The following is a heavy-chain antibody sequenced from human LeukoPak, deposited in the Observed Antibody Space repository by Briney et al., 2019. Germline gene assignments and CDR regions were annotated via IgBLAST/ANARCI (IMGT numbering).Heavy chain of an antibody. D-gene: IGHD3-22*01. CDR3: ARRDSSFGMDV. Sequence: GGSLRLSCTVGGFTFSSHWMSWVRQAPGKGLEWVAVIWSDGSNKYYGNSVKGRFTISRDNSKNTLYLQMDSLRAEDTAVYYCARRDSSFGMDVWGQGTTVTVFS. J-gene: IGHJ6*02. CDR1: GFTFSSHW. V-gene: IGHV3-33*03. CDR2: IWSDGSNK.